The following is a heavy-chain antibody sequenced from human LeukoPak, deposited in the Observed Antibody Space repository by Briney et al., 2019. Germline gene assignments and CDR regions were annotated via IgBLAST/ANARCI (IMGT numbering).Heavy chain of an antibody. J-gene: IGHJ4*02. CDR2: INAGNGKT. Sequence: ASVKVSCKASGYTFTNYAVHWVRQAPGQRLEWMGWINAGNGKTNYSQKFQVRVSLTRDTSASTVYMELSSLRSEDTAVYYCARGYYDLLTGHVVTYYFDYWGQGTPVTVSS. CDR3: ARGYYDLLTGHVVTYYFDY. D-gene: IGHD3-9*01. V-gene: IGHV1-3*01. CDR1: GYTFTNYA.